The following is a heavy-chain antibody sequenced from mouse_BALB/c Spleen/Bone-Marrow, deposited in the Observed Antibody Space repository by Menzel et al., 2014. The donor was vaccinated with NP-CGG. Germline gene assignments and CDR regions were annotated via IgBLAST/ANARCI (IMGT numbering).Heavy chain of an antibody. CDR1: GFAFTSYD. CDR2: ISSGVGST. CDR3: ARRVGRRGFAY. Sequence: EVQVVESGGGLVKPGGSLKLACAASGFAFTSYDMSWVRQTPEKRLEWVAYISSGVGSTYYPDTVKGRFTISRDNAKNTLFLQMSSLKAEDTAMFYCARRVGRRGFAYWGQGTLVTVSA. V-gene: IGHV5-12-1*01. J-gene: IGHJ3*01.